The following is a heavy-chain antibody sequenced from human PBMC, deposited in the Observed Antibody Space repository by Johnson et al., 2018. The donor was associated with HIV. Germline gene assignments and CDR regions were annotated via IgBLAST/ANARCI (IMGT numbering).Heavy chain of an antibody. J-gene: IGHJ3*02. CDR1: GFTVSSNY. CDR2: IYSGGIT. CDR3: AREGDYYDSSGYWAAFDI. V-gene: IGHV3-66*01. D-gene: IGHD3-22*01. Sequence: VQLVESGGGLVQPGGSLRLSCAVSGFTVSSNYMNWVRQAPGKGLEWVSVIYSGGITYYADSVKGRFTISRDNSKNTLYLQMNSLRADDTAVYYCAREGDYYDSSGYWAAFDIWGQGTMVTVSS.